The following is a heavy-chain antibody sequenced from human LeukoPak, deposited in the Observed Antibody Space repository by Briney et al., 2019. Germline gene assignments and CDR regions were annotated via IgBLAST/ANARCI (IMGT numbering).Heavy chain of an antibody. CDR2: IYLSGST. D-gene: IGHD3-16*02. J-gene: IGHJ4*02. CDR3: ANTGRRSGELSFEY. Sequence: PSVTLSLTYAVSGGFISSSNWLSWVRQPPGKGVDWMGEIYLSGSTNYNPSLKSRVNISVDKSKDQFSLKLSSVTAGDKAVYYWANTGRRSGELSFEYWGQGTLVTVSS. CDR1: GGFISSSNW. V-gene: IGHV4-4*02.